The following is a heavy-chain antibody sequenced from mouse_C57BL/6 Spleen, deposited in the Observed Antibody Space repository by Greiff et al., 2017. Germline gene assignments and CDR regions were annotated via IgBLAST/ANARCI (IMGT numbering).Heavy chain of an antibody. CDR1: GYAFSSYW. D-gene: IGHD3-2*01. V-gene: IGHV1-80*01. CDR2: IYPGDGDT. J-gene: IGHJ1*03. CDR3: ARDRDYWYFDV. Sequence: VKLVESGAELVKPGASVKISCKASGYAFSSYWMNWVKQRPGKGLEWIGQIYPGDGDTNYNGKFKGKATLTADKSSSTAYMQLSSLTSEDSAVYFCARDRDYWYFDVWGTGTTVTVAS.